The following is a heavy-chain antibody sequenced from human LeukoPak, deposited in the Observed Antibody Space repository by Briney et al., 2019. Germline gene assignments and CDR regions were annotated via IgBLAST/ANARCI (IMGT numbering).Heavy chain of an antibody. CDR2: ISSSSSTI. CDR3: AKAYCSGGSCADY. J-gene: IGHJ4*02. V-gene: IGHV3-48*01. CDR1: GFTFSSYS. D-gene: IGHD2-15*01. Sequence: GGSLRLSCAASGFTFSSYSMNWVRQAPGKGLEWVSYISSSSSTIYYADSVKGRFTISRDNAKNSLYLQMNSLRAEDTAVYYCAKAYCSGGSCADYWGQGTLVTGSS.